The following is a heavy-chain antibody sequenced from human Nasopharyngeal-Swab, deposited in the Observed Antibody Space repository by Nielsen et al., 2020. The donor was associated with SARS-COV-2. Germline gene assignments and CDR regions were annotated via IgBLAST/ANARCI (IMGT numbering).Heavy chain of an antibody. CDR3: AIIAAAGTHY. D-gene: IGHD6-13*01. CDR2: INSDGSST. Sequence: GESLKISCAASGFTFSSYWMHWVRQAPGKGLVWVSRINSDGSSTSSADSAKGRFTISRDNAKNTLYLQMNSLRAEDTAVYYCAIIAAAGTHYWGQGTLVTVSS. J-gene: IGHJ4*02. V-gene: IGHV3-74*01. CDR1: GFTFSSYW.